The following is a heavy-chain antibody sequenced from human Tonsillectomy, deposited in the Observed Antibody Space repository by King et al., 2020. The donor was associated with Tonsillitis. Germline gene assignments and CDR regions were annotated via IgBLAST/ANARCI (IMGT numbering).Heavy chain of an antibody. CDR2: IRFDGGYK. J-gene: IGHJ4*02. Sequence: VQLVESGGDVVQPGGSLRLSCAASGFIFNNYGMHWVRQTPGKGLEWVAFIRFDGGYKFYADSVKGRFSISRDNSKNMLWLQMNSLRAEDTAIYYCAKDLALYSYSYGPFDFWGQGARVRVPS. CDR3: AKDLALYSYSYGPFDF. V-gene: IGHV3-30*02. CDR1: GFIFNNYG. D-gene: IGHD5-18*01.